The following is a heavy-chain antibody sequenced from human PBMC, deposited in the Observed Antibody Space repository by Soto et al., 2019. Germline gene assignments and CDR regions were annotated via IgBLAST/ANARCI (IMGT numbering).Heavy chain of an antibody. CDR1: GDTFTING. CDR2: ISAYNGNT. J-gene: IGHJ4*02. V-gene: IGHV1-18*01. CDR3: ASMAPPIRYDHQLWDGLLGY. Sequence: ASVKVSCKASGDTFTINGISWVRQAPGQGLEWMGWISAYNGNTNYAQKLQGRVTMTTDTSTSTAYMELRSLRSDGTAVYYCASMAPPIRYDHQLWDGLLGYWGQGTLVTVSS. D-gene: IGHD3-22*01.